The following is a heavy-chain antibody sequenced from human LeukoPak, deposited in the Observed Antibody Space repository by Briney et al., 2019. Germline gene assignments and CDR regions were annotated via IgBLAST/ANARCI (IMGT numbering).Heavy chain of an antibody. J-gene: IGHJ3*02. CDR3: ARVIAAADRRAFDI. CDR1: GYTFTSYA. D-gene: IGHD6-13*01. CDR2: INTNTGNP. Sequence: ASVKVSCKASGYTFTSYAMNWVRQAPGQGLEWMGWINTNTGNPTYAQGFTGRFVFSLDTSVSTAYLQISSLKAEDTAVYYRARVIAAADRRAFDIWGQGTMVTVSS. V-gene: IGHV7-4-1*02.